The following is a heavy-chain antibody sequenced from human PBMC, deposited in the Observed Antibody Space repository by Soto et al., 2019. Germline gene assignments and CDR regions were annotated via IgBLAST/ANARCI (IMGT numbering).Heavy chain of an antibody. V-gene: IGHV4-30-4*01. CDR3: ARVCQVVRGVIRYYYYYGMDV. CDR1: GGSISSYY. J-gene: IGHJ6*02. D-gene: IGHD3-10*01. Sequence: PSETLSLTCTVSGGSISSYYWSWIRQPPGKGLEWIGYIYYSGSTYYNPSLKSRVTISVDTSKNQFSLKLSSVTAADTAVYYCARVCQVVRGVIRYYYYYGMDVWGQGTTVTVSS. CDR2: IYYSGST.